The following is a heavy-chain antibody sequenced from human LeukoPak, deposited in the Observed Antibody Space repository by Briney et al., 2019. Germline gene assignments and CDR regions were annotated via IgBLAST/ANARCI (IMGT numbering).Heavy chain of an antibody. Sequence: PGRSLRLSCAASGFTFSSYGVHWVRQAPGKGLEWVAYISHDGNNKYYADPVKGRFTISRDNSNNTLYLQMNSLRAEDTAVYYCARGAYSYGFESYFDYWGQGTLVTVSS. CDR1: GFTFSSYG. CDR2: ISHDGNNK. CDR3: ARGAYSYGFESYFDY. D-gene: IGHD5-18*01. V-gene: IGHV3-30*03. J-gene: IGHJ4*02.